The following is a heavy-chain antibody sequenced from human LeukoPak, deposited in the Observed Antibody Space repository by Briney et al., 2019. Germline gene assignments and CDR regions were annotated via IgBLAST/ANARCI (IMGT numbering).Heavy chain of an antibody. Sequence: PGGSLRLSCGASGFSFNSYAMHWVRQAPGKGLEWVAVISYDGSNKYSVDSVKGRFTISRDNSKNTLYLQMNRLRAEDTAVYYCAKVGLGYCSSTSCLSNSWFDPWGQGTLVTVSS. CDR1: GFSFNSYA. J-gene: IGHJ5*02. CDR3: AKVGLGYCSSTSCLSNSWFDP. V-gene: IGHV3-30*18. D-gene: IGHD2-2*01. CDR2: ISYDGSNK.